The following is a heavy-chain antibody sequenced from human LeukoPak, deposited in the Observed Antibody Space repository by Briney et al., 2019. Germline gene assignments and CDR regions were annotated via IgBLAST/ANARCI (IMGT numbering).Heavy chain of an antibody. Sequence: PSETLSLTCTVSGGSISSSSYYWGWIRQPPGKGLEWIGRIYTSGSTNYNPSLKSRATMSVDTSKNQFSLKLSSVTAADTAVYYCARAYSGYDSKATNAFDIWGQGTMVTVSS. J-gene: IGHJ3*02. CDR3: ARAYSGYDSKATNAFDI. V-gene: IGHV4-39*07. CDR2: IYTSGST. CDR1: GGSISSSSYY. D-gene: IGHD5-12*01.